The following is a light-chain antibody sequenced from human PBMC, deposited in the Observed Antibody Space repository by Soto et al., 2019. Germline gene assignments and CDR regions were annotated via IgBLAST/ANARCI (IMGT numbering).Light chain of an antibody. CDR2: GTS. CDR3: QQYGNSPPWT. CDR1: QSVTSNS. Sequence: EIVLTQSPDTLSLSPGERATLSCRASQSVTSNSLAWYQQKPGQAPRLLIYGTSSRATGIPDRFSGSGSGTDFTLTISRLEPEDFAVYYCQQYGNSPPWTFGQGTKMGIK. J-gene: IGKJ1*01. V-gene: IGKV3-20*01.